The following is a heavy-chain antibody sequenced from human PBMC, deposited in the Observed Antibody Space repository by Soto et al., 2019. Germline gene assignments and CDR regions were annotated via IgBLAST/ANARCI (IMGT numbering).Heavy chain of an antibody. Sequence: PSETLSLTCTVSGGSISSSSYYWGWIRQPPGKGLEWIGSIFYSGSTYYNPSLKSRVIISVDRSKNQFSLKLSSVAAADTAVYFCARPKTHGAAAGKGLFDPWGQGTLVTVSS. V-gene: IGHV4-39*07. CDR3: ARPKTHGAAAGKGLFDP. CDR2: IFYSGST. J-gene: IGHJ5*02. CDR1: GGSISSSSYY. D-gene: IGHD6-13*01.